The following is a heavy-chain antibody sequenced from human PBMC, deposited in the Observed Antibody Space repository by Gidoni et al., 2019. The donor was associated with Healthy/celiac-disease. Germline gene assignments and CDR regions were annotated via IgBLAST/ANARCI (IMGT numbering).Heavy chain of an antibody. CDR1: GFTFSSYA. V-gene: IGHV3-23*01. J-gene: IGHJ4*02. CDR2: ISGSGGST. D-gene: IGHD6-13*01. CDR3: AKDSAAGLSGRWYFDY. Sequence: EVQLLESGGGLVQPGGSLRLSCAASGFTFSSYAMSWVRQAPGKGLEWVSAISGSGGSTYYADSVKGRFTISRDNSKNTLYLQMNSLRAEDTAVYYCAKDSAAGLSGRWYFDYWGQGTLVTVSS.